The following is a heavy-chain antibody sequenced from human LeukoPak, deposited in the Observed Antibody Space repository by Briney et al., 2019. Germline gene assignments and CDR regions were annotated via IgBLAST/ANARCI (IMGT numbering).Heavy chain of an antibody. D-gene: IGHD5-18*01. J-gene: IGHJ4*02. Sequence: GGSLRLSCAASGFIFSSYGMHWVRQAPGKGLEWVAVISYDGSNKYYADSVKGRFTISRDNSMNTLYLQMNSLRAEDTAVYYCANTALWQVSLQKVLDYWGQGTLVTASS. CDR3: ANTALWQVSLQKVLDY. V-gene: IGHV3-30*18. CDR2: ISYDGSNK. CDR1: GFIFSSYG.